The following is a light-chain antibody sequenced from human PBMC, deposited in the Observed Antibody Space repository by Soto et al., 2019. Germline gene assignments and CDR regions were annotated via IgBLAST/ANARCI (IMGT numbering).Light chain of an antibody. V-gene: IGLV4-69*01. CDR1: SGHSNYA. CDR3: QTWDTGIQV. Sequence: QPVLTQSPCASASLGASVKLTCTLSSGHSNYAIAWHQQQPEKGPRYLMKLNSDGSHSKGDGIPDRFSGSSSGAERYLTISSLQSEDEADYYCQTWDTGIQVFGGGTKLTVL. J-gene: IGLJ2*01. CDR2: LNSDGSH.